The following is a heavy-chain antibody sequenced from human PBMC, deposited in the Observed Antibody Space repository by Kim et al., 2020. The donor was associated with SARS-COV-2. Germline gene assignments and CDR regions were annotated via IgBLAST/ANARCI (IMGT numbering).Heavy chain of an antibody. J-gene: IGHJ5*02. V-gene: IGHV4-31*03. D-gene: IGHD6-13*01. CDR3: ARAADSSSWGWFDP. CDR2: IYYSGST. CDR1: GDSISSGGYY. Sequence: SETLSLTCTVSGDSISSGGYYWSWIRQHPGKGLEWIGYIYYSGSTYYNPSLKIRVTISVDTSKNQFSLEVSSVTAADTAVYYCARAADSSSWGWFDPWGQGTLVTVSS.